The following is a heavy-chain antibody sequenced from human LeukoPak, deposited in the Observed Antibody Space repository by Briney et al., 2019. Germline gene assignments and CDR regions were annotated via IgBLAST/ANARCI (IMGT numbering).Heavy chain of an antibody. CDR1: GFTFSSYW. CDR2: INSDGSNT. Sequence: GGSLRLSCAASGFTFSSYWMNWVRQAPGKGLVWVSRINSDGSNTKYADSVKGRFTISRDNAKNTLYLQMNSLRADDTAVYYCARSRWLDAFDYWGQGTLVTVSS. V-gene: IGHV3-74*01. J-gene: IGHJ4*02. D-gene: IGHD6-19*01. CDR3: ARSRWLDAFDY.